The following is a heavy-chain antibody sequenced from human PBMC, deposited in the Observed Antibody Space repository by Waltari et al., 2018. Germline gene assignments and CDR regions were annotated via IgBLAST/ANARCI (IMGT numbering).Heavy chain of an antibody. CDR1: GYSISSGYY. J-gene: IGHJ5*02. CDR3: ARDFEGDYSYNWFDP. CDR2: IYHSGST. V-gene: IGHV4-38-2*02. Sequence: QVQLQESGPGLVKPSETLSLPCTVSGYSISSGYYWGGTRPPPGKGLEWIGSIYHSGSTYYNPSLKSRVTISVDTSKNQFSLKLSSVTAADTAVYYCARDFEGDYSYNWFDPWGQGTLVTVSS. D-gene: IGHD4-17*01.